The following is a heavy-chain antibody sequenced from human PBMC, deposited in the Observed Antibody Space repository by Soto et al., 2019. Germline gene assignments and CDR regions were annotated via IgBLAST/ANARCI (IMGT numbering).Heavy chain of an antibody. D-gene: IGHD3-16*02. V-gene: IGHV3-30-3*01. Sequence: QVQLVESGGGVVQPGRSLRLSCAASGFTFSSSAMHWVRQAPGKGLEWVAVISYDGSNKYYADSVKGRLTISRDNSQNRXXPERNSLRADDTAVYYCARDKRDFRVRELSNYFGYWCQGTLVTVSS. J-gene: IGHJ4*02. CDR1: GFTFSSSA. CDR2: ISYDGSNK. CDR3: ARDKRDFRVRELSNYFGY.